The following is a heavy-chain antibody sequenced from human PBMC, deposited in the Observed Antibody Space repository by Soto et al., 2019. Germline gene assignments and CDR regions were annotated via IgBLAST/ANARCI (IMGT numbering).Heavy chain of an antibody. D-gene: IGHD2-2*01. CDR1: GGSISSYY. J-gene: IGHJ4*02. CDR3: ARYYCNSTTCYYFDY. CDR2: IYYSGSS. Sequence: PSETLTLTCTVSGGSISSYYWSWIRQPPGKGLEWIGYIYYSGSSNYNPSLKSRVTITVDTSKNKFSLKLNSVTAADTAVYYCARYYCNSTTCYYFDYWGQGTLVTVSS. V-gene: IGHV4-59*01.